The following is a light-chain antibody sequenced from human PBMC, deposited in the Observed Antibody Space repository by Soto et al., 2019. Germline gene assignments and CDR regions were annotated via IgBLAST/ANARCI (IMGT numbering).Light chain of an antibody. J-gene: IGKJ1*01. Sequence: DIQMTQSPPSVSASVGDRVTITCRASQAIRSSLAWYQQKPGKAPKLLVYAASSLQSGVPSRFSGSGSGTDFTLTINSLQPEDFATYYCLQHNSYPRTFGQGTKVEIK. V-gene: IGKV1-12*01. CDR3: LQHNSYPRT. CDR1: QAIRSS. CDR2: AAS.